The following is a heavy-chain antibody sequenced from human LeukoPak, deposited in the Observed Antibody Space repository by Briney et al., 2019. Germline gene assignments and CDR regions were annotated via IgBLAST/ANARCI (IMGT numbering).Heavy chain of an antibody. J-gene: IGHJ6*02. CDR1: GFTFSGSV. V-gene: IGHV3-73*01. CDR2: IRTKANNYAT. CDR3: TSPKGDSSCYGMDV. Sequence: GGSLKLSCAASGFTFSGSVMHWVRQTSGKGLEWVARIRTKANNYATAFAASVKGRFTISRDDSKNTAHLQVNSLKTEDTAVYYCTSPKGDSSCYGMDVWGQGTTVTVSS.